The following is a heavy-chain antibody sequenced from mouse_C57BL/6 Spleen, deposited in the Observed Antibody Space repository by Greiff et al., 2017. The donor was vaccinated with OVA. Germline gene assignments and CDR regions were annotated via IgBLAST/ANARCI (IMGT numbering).Heavy chain of an antibody. J-gene: IGHJ4*01. Sequence: EVKLVESGAGLVKPGGSLKLSCAASGFTFSSYAMSWVRQTPEKRLEWVAYISSGGDYIYYADTVKGRFTISRDNARNTLYLQMSSLKSEDTAMYYCTRDYGGYYYAMDYWGQGTSVTVSS. V-gene: IGHV5-9-1*02. D-gene: IGHD1-1*02. CDR1: GFTFSSYA. CDR2: ISSGGDYI. CDR3: TRDYGGYYYAMDY.